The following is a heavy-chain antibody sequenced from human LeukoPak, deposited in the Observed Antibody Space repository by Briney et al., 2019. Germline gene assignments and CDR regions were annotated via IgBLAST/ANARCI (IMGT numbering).Heavy chain of an antibody. Sequence: GASVKVSCKASGYTFTSYGISWVRQAPGQGLEWKGWISAYNGNTNYAQKLQGRVTMTTDTSTSTAYMELRSLRSDDTAVYYCARDLMYYDSSGLDAFDIWGQGTMVTVSS. J-gene: IGHJ3*02. CDR2: ISAYNGNT. CDR1: GYTFTSYG. D-gene: IGHD3-22*01. V-gene: IGHV1-18*01. CDR3: ARDLMYYDSSGLDAFDI.